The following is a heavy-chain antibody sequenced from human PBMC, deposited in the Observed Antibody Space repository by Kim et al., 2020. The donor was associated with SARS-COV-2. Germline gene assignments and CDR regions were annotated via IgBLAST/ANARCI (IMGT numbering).Heavy chain of an antibody. Sequence: GGSLRLSCAASGFTFSSYAMHWVRQAPGKGLEWVAVISYDGSNKYYADSVKGRFTISRDNSKNTLYLQMNSLRAEDTAVYYCARDRPSWVPKGGDAFDIWGQGTMVTVSS. V-gene: IGHV3-30*04. CDR1: GFTFSSYA. J-gene: IGHJ3*02. D-gene: IGHD2-2*01. CDR2: ISYDGSNK. CDR3: ARDRPSWVPKGGDAFDI.